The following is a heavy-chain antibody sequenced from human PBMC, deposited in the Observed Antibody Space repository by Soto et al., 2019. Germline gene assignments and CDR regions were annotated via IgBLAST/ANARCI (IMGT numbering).Heavy chain of an antibody. V-gene: IGHV3-15*01. D-gene: IGHD1-1*01. CDR3: TTKRAGETTHLDDFDI. CDR1: GFAFSHAW. J-gene: IGHJ3*02. CDR2: IKSKTDGGTT. Sequence: GGSLRLSCAASGFAFSHAWMSWVRQAPGKGLGWVGRIKSKTDGGTTDYAAPVKGRFTISRDDSKNTLYLQMNSLKTEDTAVYYCTTKRAGETTHLDDFDIWGQGTMVTVSS.